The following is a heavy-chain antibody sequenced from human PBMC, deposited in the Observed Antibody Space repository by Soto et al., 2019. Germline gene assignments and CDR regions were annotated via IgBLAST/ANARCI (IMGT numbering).Heavy chain of an antibody. CDR1: GFTFSSYG. Sequence: ESGGGVVQPGRSLRLSCAASGFTFSSYGMHWVRQAPGKGLEWVAVIWYDGSNKYYADSVKGRFTISRDNSKNTLYLQMNSLRAEDTAVYYCARESLYDFWSGYYTGEFDYWGQGTLVTVSS. V-gene: IGHV3-33*01. D-gene: IGHD3-3*01. J-gene: IGHJ4*02. CDR2: IWYDGSNK. CDR3: ARESLYDFWSGYYTGEFDY.